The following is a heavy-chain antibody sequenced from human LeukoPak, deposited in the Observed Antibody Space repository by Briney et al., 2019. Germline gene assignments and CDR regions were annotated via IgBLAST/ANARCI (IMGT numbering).Heavy chain of an antibody. Sequence: GGSLRLSCVVSGFTFSSYVMSWVRQAPGKGLEWVSIIGGSGDTTHYADSVKGRFTISRDNSKNTLYLQMNSLRAEDTAVYYCARERNPYYDFWSGYSSDAFDIWGQGTMVTVSS. J-gene: IGHJ3*02. V-gene: IGHV3-23*01. CDR1: GFTFSSYV. CDR3: ARERNPYYDFWSGYSSDAFDI. D-gene: IGHD3-3*01. CDR2: IGGSGDTT.